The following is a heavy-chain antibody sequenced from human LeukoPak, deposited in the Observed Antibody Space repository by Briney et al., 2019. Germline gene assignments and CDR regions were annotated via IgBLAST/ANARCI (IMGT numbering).Heavy chain of an antibody. J-gene: IGHJ4*02. Sequence: SETLSLTCTVSGGSISSGSYYWSWIRQPAGKGLEWIGEINHSGSTNYNPSLKSRVTISVDTSKNQFSLKLSSVTAADTAVYYCARVLAAALNYWGQGTLVTVSS. CDR1: GGSISSGSYY. D-gene: IGHD6-25*01. CDR3: ARVLAAALNY. CDR2: INHSGST. V-gene: IGHV4-61*10.